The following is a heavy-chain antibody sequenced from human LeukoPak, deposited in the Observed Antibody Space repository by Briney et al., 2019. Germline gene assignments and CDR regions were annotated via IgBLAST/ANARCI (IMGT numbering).Heavy chain of an antibody. J-gene: IGHJ4*02. D-gene: IGHD2-15*01. CDR2: IDQDGNQK. CDR3: ASSSDCSSGSCYSPLDS. V-gene: IGHV3-7*03. Sequence: GGSLRLSCAASGFTFTTSWMSWVRQAPGKGLEWVANIDQDGNQKYYVDSVRGRFTVSRDNAKNSLFLQMNSLRAEDTAVYYCASSSDCSSGSCYSPLDSWGQGTLVTVSS. CDR1: GFTFTTSW.